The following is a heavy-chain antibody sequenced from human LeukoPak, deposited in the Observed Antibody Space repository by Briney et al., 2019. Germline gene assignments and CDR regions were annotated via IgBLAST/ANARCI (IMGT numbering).Heavy chain of an antibody. Sequence: GESLKISCKGSGYSFTNYWIGWVRQMPGKGLEWMGIIFPGDSDTTYNPSFRGQVTISADKSINTAYLQWSSLKASDTAMYFCARRAGYYDSSGYYSFDSWGQGTLVTVSS. CDR3: ARRAGYYDSSGYYSFDS. CDR2: IFPGDSDT. D-gene: IGHD3-22*01. J-gene: IGHJ4*02. CDR1: GYSFTNYW. V-gene: IGHV5-51*01.